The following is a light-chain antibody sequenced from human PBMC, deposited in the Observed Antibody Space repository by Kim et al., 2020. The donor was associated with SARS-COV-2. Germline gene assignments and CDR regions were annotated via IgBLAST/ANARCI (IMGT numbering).Light chain of an antibody. CDR1: QTVFHRPNNKND. Sequence: RDTIHWRSSQTVFHRPNNKNDLAWYQQKQGQPPKLLMYWASTRESGVPDRISGSGSGTDFTLTISSLQAEDVAVYFCHQYATFPYTFGQGTKLEI. CDR2: WAS. J-gene: IGKJ2*01. CDR3: HQYATFPYT. V-gene: IGKV4-1*01.